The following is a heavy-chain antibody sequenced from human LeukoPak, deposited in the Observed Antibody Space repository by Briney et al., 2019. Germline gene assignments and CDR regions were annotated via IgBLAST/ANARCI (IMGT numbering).Heavy chain of an antibody. J-gene: IGHJ6*04. CDR3: AKDEVRYFDWSHHYYYGMDV. Sequence: KSSETLSLTCTVSGGSISSGGYYWSWIRQHSGKGLEWIGYIYYSGSTYYNPSLKSRVTISVDTSKNQFSLKLSSVTAADTAVYYCAKDEVRYFDWSHHYYYGMDVWGKGTTVTVSS. D-gene: IGHD3-9*01. V-gene: IGHV4-31*03. CDR2: IYYSGST. CDR1: GGSISSGGYY.